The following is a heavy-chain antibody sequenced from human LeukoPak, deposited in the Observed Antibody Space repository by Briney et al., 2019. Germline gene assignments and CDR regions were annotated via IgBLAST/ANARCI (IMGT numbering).Heavy chain of an antibody. CDR2: ISSSSDNI. CDR1: GFTFSSYV. Sequence: GGSLRLSCAASGFTFSSYVMNWVRQVPGKGLEWVSYISSSSDNIYYADSVEGRFTISRDNAKNSLYLQMNSLRPEDTAMYYCARGPKWLSPPGFPDYWGQGTLVNVSS. J-gene: IGHJ4*02. V-gene: IGHV3-48*04. D-gene: IGHD5-12*01. CDR3: ARGPKWLSPPGFPDY.